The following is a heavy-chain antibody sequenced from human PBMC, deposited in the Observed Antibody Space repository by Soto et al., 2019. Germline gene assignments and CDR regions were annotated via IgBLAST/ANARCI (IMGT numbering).Heavy chain of an antibody. J-gene: IGHJ6*02. Sequence: QVQLQQWGAGLLKPSETLSLTCAVYGGSFSGYYWSWIRQPPGKGVEWIGEINHSGSTNYNPSLKSRVTISVDTSKNQFSLKLSSVTAADTAVYYCAKLGYCSGGSCYFDYGMDVWGQGTTVTVSS. D-gene: IGHD2-15*01. CDR3: AKLGYCSGGSCYFDYGMDV. V-gene: IGHV4-34*01. CDR1: GGSFSGYY. CDR2: INHSGST.